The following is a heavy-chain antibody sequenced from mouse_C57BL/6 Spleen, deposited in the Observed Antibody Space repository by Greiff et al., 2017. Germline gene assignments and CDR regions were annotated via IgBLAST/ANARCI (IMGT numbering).Heavy chain of an antibody. Sequence: EVQLVESGGGLVKPGGSLKLSCAASGFTFSDYGMHWVSQAPEKGLEWVAYISSGSSTIYDADTVKGRFTITRDNAKNTLFLQMTSLRSEDTAMYYCSRMEYGSSYGFDYWGQGTTLTVSS. CDR3: SRMEYGSSYGFDY. D-gene: IGHD1-1*01. V-gene: IGHV5-17*01. J-gene: IGHJ2*01. CDR2: ISSGSSTI. CDR1: GFTFSDYG.